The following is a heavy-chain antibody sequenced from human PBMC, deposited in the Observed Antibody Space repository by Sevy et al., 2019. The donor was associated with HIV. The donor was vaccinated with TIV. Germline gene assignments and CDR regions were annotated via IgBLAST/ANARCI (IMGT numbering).Heavy chain of an antibody. J-gene: IGHJ4*02. D-gene: IGHD6-6*01. Sequence: ASVKVSCKASGYTFTSYGISWVRQAPGQGLEWMGWINGYNGNTNYGQKLQGRVTMTTDTSTNTAYMELRSLRSDDTAVYYCAKEWGEYSSSFVDYWGQGTLVTVSS. CDR3: AKEWGEYSSSFVDY. V-gene: IGHV1-18*04. CDR2: INGYNGNT. CDR1: GYTFTSYG.